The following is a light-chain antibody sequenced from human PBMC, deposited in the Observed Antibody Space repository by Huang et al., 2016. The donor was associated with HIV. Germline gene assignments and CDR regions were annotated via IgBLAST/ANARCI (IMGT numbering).Light chain of an antibody. Sequence: DIVMTQSPLSLPVTPGEPASISCRSSPSPVHDNGYSYVDWYLQKPGQSPQVLVYMASVRAPGIPDRFSGGGSGTNFTLEINRVDAEDVGTYYCMQSLQSLTFGGGTRLEIK. CDR3: MQSLQSLT. CDR1: PSPVHDNGYSY. CDR2: MAS. J-gene: IGKJ4*01. V-gene: IGKV2-28*01.